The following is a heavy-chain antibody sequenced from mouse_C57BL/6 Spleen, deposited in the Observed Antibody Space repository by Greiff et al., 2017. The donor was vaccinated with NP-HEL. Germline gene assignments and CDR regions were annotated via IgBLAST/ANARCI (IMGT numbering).Heavy chain of an antibody. CDR2: IDPSDSET. CDR3: AREASNFWYFDV. J-gene: IGHJ1*03. CDR1: GYTFTSYW. V-gene: IGHV1-52*01. D-gene: IGHD2-5*01. Sequence: QVQLKQPGAELVRPGSSVKLSCKASGYTFTSYWMHWVKQRPIQGLEWIGNIDPSDSETHYNQKFKDKATLTVDKSSSTAYMQLSSLTSEDSAVYYCAREASNFWYFDVWGTGTTVTVSS.